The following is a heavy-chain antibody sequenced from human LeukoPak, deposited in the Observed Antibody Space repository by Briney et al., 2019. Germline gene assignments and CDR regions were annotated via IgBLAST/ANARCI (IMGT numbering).Heavy chain of an antibody. Sequence: PSETLSLTCEVYGWSFNDYYWSWTRQPPGKGLEWIGEINHSGSTNYNPSLKSRVTISVDTSKNQFSLKLSSVTAADTAVYYCAGVRGHCSGGSCYIDYWGQGTLVTVSS. CDR2: INHSGST. D-gene: IGHD2-15*01. J-gene: IGHJ4*02. CDR1: GWSFNDYY. V-gene: IGHV4-34*01. CDR3: AGVRGHCSGGSCYIDY.